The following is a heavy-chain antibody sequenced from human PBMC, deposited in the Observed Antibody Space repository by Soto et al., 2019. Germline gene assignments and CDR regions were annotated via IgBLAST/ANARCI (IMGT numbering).Heavy chain of an antibody. V-gene: IGHV4-38-2*01. CDR3: ARAAVAGTGWFDP. Sequence: SETLSLTCAVSVYSISSGYYWGWIRQPPGKGLEWIGSIYHSGSTYYNPSLKSRVTISVDTSKNQFSLKLSSVTAADTAVYYCARAAVAGTGWFDPWGQGTLVTVSS. CDR2: IYHSGST. D-gene: IGHD6-19*01. CDR1: VYSISSGYY. J-gene: IGHJ5*02.